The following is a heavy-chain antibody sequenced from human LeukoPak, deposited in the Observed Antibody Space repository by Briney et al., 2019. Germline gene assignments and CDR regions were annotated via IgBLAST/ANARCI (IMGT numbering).Heavy chain of an antibody. Sequence: GGSLRLSCATSGFPFSDFSMSWVRQAPGKGLEWISTTNSGGTSTYYAESVKGRFTISRDNSKNTLYLQMSSLRVEDTAVYYCARNWGGGSGSYYKEGFVDYWGQGTLVTVSS. J-gene: IGHJ4*02. D-gene: IGHD3-10*01. CDR1: GFPFSDFS. V-gene: IGHV3-23*01. CDR3: ARNWGGGSGSYYKEGFVDY. CDR2: TNSGGTST.